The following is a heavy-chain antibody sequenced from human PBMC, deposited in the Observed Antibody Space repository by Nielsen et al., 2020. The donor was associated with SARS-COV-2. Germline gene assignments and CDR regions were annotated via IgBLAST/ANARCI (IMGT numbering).Heavy chain of an antibody. CDR3: AKGDSSSSPLDAFDI. V-gene: IGHV3-23*01. J-gene: IGHJ3*02. Sequence: GESLKISCAASGFTFSNYAMTWVRQAPGKGLEWVSAISGSGTSTYYPASVRGRFTISRDNSKNTLYLQMNSLSAEDRALYYCAKGDSSSSPLDAFDIWGHGTMVTVSS. CDR1: GFTFSNYA. CDR2: ISGSGTST. D-gene: IGHD6-6*01.